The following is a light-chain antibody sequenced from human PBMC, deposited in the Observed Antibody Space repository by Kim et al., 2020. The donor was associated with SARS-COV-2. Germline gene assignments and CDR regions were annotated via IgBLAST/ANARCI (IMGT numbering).Light chain of an antibody. V-gene: IGLV2-14*03. CDR1: NSDVGGYNY. J-gene: IGLJ3*02. CDR2: DVS. CDR3: SSYTSSSTLV. Sequence: QSALTQPASVSGSPGQSITISCTGANSDVGGYNYVSWYQQHPGKAPKLMIYDVSKRPSGVSDRFSGSKSGYTASLTISGLQAEDEADYYCSSYTSSSTLVFGGGTQLTVL.